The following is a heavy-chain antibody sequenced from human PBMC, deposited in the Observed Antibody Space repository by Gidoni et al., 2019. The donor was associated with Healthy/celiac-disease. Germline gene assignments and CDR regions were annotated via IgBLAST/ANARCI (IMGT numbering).Heavy chain of an antibody. CDR3: ASGATVTTGYYFDY. D-gene: IGHD4-17*01. V-gene: IGHV4-34*01. CDR1: GGSFSGYY. Sequence: QVQLQQWGAGLLKPSETLSLTCAVYGGSFSGYYWSWIRQPPGKGLEWIGEINHSGSTNYNPSLKSRVTISVDTSKNQFSLKLSSVTAADTAVYYCASGATVTTGYYFDYWGQGTLVTVSS. CDR2: INHSGST. J-gene: IGHJ4*02.